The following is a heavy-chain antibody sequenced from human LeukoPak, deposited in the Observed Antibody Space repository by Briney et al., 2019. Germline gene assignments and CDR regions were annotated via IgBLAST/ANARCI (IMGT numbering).Heavy chain of an antibody. D-gene: IGHD2-21*02. CDR2: IIPIFGTA. J-gene: IGHJ6*02. V-gene: IGHV1-69*13. CDR1: GGTLSRIV. CDR3: ARRHCGGDCQSSYYYYGMDV. Sequence: SVKVSCKASGGTLSRIVISWVRQAPGQGLEWMGGIIPIFGTANYAQEFQARVTITADESTSTAYMELSSLRSDDTAVYYCARRHCGGDCQSSYYYYGMDVWGQGTTVTVSS.